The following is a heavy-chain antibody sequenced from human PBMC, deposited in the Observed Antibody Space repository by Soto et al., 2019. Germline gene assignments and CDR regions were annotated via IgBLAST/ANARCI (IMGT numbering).Heavy chain of an antibody. Sequence: LRLSCAASGFHFNIYTIHWVRQAPGKRLEWLSSISSSGYIFSTDSVRGRFTISRDNAKNSVYLQINSLRAEDTAVYFCAGDCSGGSCYPGMDVWGQGTTVTVSS. V-gene: IGHV3-21*01. CDR2: ISSSGYI. CDR3: AGDCSGGSCYPGMDV. CDR1: GFHFNIYT. D-gene: IGHD2-15*01. J-gene: IGHJ6*02.